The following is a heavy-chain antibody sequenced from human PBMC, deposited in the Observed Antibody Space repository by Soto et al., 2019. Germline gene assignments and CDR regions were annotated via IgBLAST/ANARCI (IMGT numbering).Heavy chain of an antibody. D-gene: IGHD2-2*01. CDR2: ISSSGSTI. J-gene: IGHJ3*02. CDR1: GFTFSDYC. Sequence: GGSLRLSCAASGFTFSDYCMSWIRQAPGKGLEWVSYISSSGSTIYYADSVKGRFTISRDNAKNSLYLQMNSLRAEDTAVYYCAREMHCSSTSCYAGSAAFDIWGQGTMVTVSS. V-gene: IGHV3-11*01. CDR3: AREMHCSSTSCYAGSAAFDI.